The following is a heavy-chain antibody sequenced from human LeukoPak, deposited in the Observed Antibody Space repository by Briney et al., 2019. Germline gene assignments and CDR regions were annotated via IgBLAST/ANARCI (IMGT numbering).Heavy chain of an antibody. D-gene: IGHD3-16*02. V-gene: IGHV4-34*01. CDR1: GGSFSGYY. J-gene: IGHJ4*02. CDR2: INHSGST. Sequence: SETLSLTCAVYGGSFSGYYWSWIRQPPGKGLEWIGEINHSGSTNYNPSLKSRVTISVDTSKNQFSLKLSSVTAADTAVYYCARAAARGPVWGSYRYHPFDYWAREPWSPSPQ. CDR3: ARAAARGPVWGSYRYHPFDY.